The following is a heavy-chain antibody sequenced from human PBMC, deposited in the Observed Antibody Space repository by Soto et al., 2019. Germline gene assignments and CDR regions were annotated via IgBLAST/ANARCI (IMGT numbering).Heavy chain of an antibody. CDR3: ASAAREYYYYGMDV. V-gene: IGHV3-23*01. CDR2: ISGSGVNT. CDR1: GFIFSNYA. J-gene: IGHJ6*02. Sequence: GGSLRLSCAASGFIFSNYAMSWVRQAPGKGPEWVSSISGSGVNTFYADSVKGRFTISRDNSKNTLYLQRNSLRAEDTAVYYCASAAREYYYYGMDVCGQGTTVTVSS.